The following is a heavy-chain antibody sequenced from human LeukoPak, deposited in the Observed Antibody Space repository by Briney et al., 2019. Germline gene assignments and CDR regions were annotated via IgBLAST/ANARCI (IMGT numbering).Heavy chain of an antibody. CDR2: MNPDGSVK. CDR3: VRDPHHGALDI. CDR1: GFTFSSSW. D-gene: IGHD1-14*01. J-gene: IGHJ3*02. V-gene: IGHV3-7*01. Sequence: GGSLRLSCAASGFTFSSSWISWVRQAPGKGLEGVADMNPDGSVKSFVDSIQGRFTFSRDNAKDSVYLQMNRLRAEDTAVYYCVRDPHHGALDIWGRGTMVTVSS.